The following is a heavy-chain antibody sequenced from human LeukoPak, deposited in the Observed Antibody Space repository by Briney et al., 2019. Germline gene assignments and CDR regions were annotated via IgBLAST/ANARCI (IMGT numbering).Heavy chain of an antibody. J-gene: IGHJ6*02. CDR3: ARGRSNYYGMDV. CDR1: DGSINSYY. Sequence: SETLSLTCSVSDGSINSYYWNWIRRPPGKGLEWIGYIYYNGNTNYSPSLKSRVTMSVDTSKNLLSLKVSSVTAADTAVYYCARGRSNYYGMDVWGQGTMVTVSS. V-gene: IGHV4-59*01. CDR2: IYYNGNT. D-gene: IGHD1-26*01.